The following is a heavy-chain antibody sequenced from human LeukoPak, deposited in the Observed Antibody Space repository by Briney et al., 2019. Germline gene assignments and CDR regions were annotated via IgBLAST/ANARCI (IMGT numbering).Heavy chain of an antibody. CDR3: ARGAHKRDDYGGFFDY. Sequence: PGGSLRLSCAASGFTFSSYEMNWVRQAPGKGLEWVAIISYDGSNEYYADSVKGRFTISRDNSKNTLYLQMNSLRAEDTAVYYCARGAHKRDDYGGFFDYWGQGTLVTVSS. J-gene: IGHJ4*02. V-gene: IGHV3-30*04. CDR2: ISYDGSNE. D-gene: IGHD4-23*01. CDR1: GFTFSSYE.